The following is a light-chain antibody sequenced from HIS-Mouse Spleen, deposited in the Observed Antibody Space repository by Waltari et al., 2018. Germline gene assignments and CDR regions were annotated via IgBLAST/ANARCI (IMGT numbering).Light chain of an antibody. J-gene: IGLJ1*01. CDR2: DVS. CDR3: SSYTSSSTLRYV. CDR1: SSDVGGYNY. V-gene: IGLV2-14*03. Sequence: QSALTQPASVSGSPGQSLTISCTGTSSDVGGYNYVSCYQQHPGKAPQTTIYDVSNLPSGVSNRFSGSKSGNTASLTISGLQAEDEADYYCSSYTSSSTLRYVFGTGTKVTVL.